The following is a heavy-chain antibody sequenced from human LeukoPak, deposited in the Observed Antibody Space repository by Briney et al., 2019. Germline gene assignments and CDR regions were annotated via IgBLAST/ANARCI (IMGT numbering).Heavy chain of an antibody. Sequence: SETLSLTCTVSGGSISSYYWSWIRQPAGRGLEWIGRIYTSGSTNYNPSLKSRVTMSVDTSKNQFSLKLSSVTAADTAVYYCARDGYCSSTSCSLDYFDYWGQGTLVTVPS. D-gene: IGHD2-2*03. J-gene: IGHJ4*02. V-gene: IGHV4-4*07. CDR2: IYTSGST. CDR1: GGSISSYY. CDR3: ARDGYCSSTSCSLDYFDY.